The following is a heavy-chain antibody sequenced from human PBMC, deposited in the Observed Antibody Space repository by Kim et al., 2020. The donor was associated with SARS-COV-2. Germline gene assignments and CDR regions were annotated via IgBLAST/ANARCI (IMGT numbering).Heavy chain of an antibody. D-gene: IGHD4-17*01. V-gene: IGHV1-46*01. Sequence: QKFQGRVTMTRDTSTSTVYMELSSLRSEDTAVYYCANFHDYGGNLGAFDIWGQGTMVTVSS. CDR3: ANFHDYGGNLGAFDI. J-gene: IGHJ3*02.